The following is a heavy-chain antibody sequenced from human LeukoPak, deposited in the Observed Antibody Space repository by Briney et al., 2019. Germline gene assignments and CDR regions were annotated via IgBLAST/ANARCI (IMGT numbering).Heavy chain of an antibody. CDR1: GGSISSYY. D-gene: IGHD4-17*01. CDR3: ARSPDYGDYVWGYYYGMDV. CDR2: IYYSGST. J-gene: IGHJ6*02. V-gene: IGHV4-59*01. Sequence: SETLSLTCTVSGGSISSYYWSWIRQPPGKGLKWIGYIYYSGSTNYNPSLKSRVTISVDTSKNQFSLKLSSVTAADTAVYYCARSPDYGDYVWGYYYGMDVWGQGTTVTVSS.